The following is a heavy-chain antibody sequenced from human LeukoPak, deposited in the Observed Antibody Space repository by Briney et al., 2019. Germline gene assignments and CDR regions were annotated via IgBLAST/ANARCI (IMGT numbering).Heavy chain of an antibody. CDR3: ARVMIDRSLIDY. V-gene: IGHV4-31*03. CDR2: IYYSGST. D-gene: IGHD1-14*01. CDR1: GGSISSGGYY. J-gene: IGHJ4*02. Sequence: SQTLFLTCTVSGGSISSGGYYWSWIRQHPGKGLEWIGYIYYSGSTYYNPSLKSRVTISVDTSKNQFSLKLSSVTAADTAMYYCARVMIDRSLIDYWGQGTLVTVSS.